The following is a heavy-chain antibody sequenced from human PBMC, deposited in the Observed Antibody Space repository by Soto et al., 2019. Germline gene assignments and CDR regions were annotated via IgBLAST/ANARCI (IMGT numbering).Heavy chain of an antibody. CDR2: IYYSRST. V-gene: IGHV4-61*08. J-gene: IGHJ3*02. CDR3: AREPGVRPFFDAFDI. CDR1: GGSISSGDYY. D-gene: IGHD3-10*01. Sequence: PSETLSLTCTVSGGSISSGDYYWSWIRQPPGKGLEWIGYIYYSRSTNYNPSLKSRVTISVDTSKNQFSLKLSSVTAADTAVYYCAREPGVRPFFDAFDIWGQGTMVTVSS.